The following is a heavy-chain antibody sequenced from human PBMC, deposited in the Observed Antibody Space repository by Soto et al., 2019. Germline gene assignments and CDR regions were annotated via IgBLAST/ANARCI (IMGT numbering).Heavy chain of an antibody. D-gene: IGHD4-17*01. Sequence: EVQLVESGGGLVQPGGSLRLSCAASGLTFSSYSMNWVRQAPGKGLEWVSYISSGSSTIYYADSVKGRFTISRDHAKNSLYLQMNSLRDEDTAVYDCARDRYGDYEIDYWGQGTLVTVSS. CDR3: ARDRYGDYEIDY. CDR2: ISSGSSTI. V-gene: IGHV3-48*02. J-gene: IGHJ4*02. CDR1: GLTFSSYS.